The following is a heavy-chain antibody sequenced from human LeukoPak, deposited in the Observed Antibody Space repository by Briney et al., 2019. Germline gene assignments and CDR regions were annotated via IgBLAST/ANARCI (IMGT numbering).Heavy chain of an antibody. D-gene: IGHD1-1*01. CDR3: ARGTGLFDY. J-gene: IGHJ4*02. CDR2: IYYSGST. V-gene: IGHV4-59*01. CDR1: GGSISSYY. Sequence: SETLSLTCTVSGGSISSYYWSWVRQPPGKGLEWIGYIYYSGSTNYNPSLKSRVTISVDTSKNQFSLKLSSVTAADTAVYYCARGTGLFDYWGQGTLVTVSS.